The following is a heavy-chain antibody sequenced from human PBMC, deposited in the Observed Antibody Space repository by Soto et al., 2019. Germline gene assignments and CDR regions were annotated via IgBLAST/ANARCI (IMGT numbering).Heavy chain of an antibody. V-gene: IGHV4-34*01. D-gene: IGHD6-13*01. CDR2: INHSGST. J-gene: IGHJ6*02. CDR3: ARGFSIKAGYSSSWYGGDYYYYGMDV. CDR1: GGSFSGYY. Sequence: PSETLSLTCAVYGGSFSGYYWGWIRQPPGKGLEWIGEINHSGSTNYNPSLKSRVAISVDTSKNQFSLKLSSVTAADTAVYYCARGFSIKAGYSSSWYGGDYYYYGMDVWGQGTTVTVSS.